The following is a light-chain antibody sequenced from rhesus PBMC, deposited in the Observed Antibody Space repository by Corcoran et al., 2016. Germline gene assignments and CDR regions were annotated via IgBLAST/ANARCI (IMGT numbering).Light chain of an antibody. V-gene: IGLV2-32*02. CDR1: SSDIGAYKF. CDR2: EVN. CDR3: SSYAGSDTYI. Sequence: QAALTQPRSVSGSPGQSVTISCTGTSSDIGAYKFVSWFQQHPGTAPKVIIYEVNKRPSGVPDRFSGSQSGNPASLPISGLQAEDEADYYCSSYAGSDTYIFTTGTRLTVL. J-gene: IGLJ1*01.